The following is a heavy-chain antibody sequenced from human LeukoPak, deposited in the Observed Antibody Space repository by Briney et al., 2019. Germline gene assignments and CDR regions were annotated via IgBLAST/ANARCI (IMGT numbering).Heavy chain of an antibody. J-gene: IGHJ6*03. D-gene: IGHD3-3*01. CDR1: GGSISSGYY. CDR2: IYHSGST. Sequence: TSETLSLTCTVSGGSISSGYYWGWIRQPPGKGLEWIGSIYHSGSTYYNPSLKSRVTISVDTSKNQFSLKLSSVTAADTAVYYCAREHTYYDLIRIGYMDVWGKGTTVTVSS. CDR3: AREHTYYDLIRIGYMDV. V-gene: IGHV4-38-2*02.